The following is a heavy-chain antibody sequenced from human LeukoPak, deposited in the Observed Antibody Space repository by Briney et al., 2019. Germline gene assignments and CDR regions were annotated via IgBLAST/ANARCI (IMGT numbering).Heavy chain of an antibody. CDR1: GFTFSDYY. V-gene: IGHV3-11*05. CDR2: ISSSGTYT. CDR3: AREGRSGSFLGRFDH. Sequence: SLILSCAASGFTFSDYYMSWIRQAPGRGLECISYISSSGTYTKYADSVKGRFTISRDNAKNSLYLQMNSLRAEDTAVYYCAREGRSGSFLGRFDHWGQGTLVTVSS. J-gene: IGHJ4*02. D-gene: IGHD1-26*01.